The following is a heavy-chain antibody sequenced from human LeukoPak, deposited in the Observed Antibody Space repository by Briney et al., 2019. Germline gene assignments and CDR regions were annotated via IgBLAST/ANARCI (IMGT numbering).Heavy chain of an antibody. CDR2: IYYSGST. CDR1: GGSISSGGYS. CDR3: AREGYYGSVDY. D-gene: IGHD3-10*01. V-gene: IGHV4-30-4*07. Sequence: PSETLSLTCAVSGGSISSGGYSWSWIRQPPGKGLEWIGYIYYSGSTYYNPSLKSRVTISVDTSKNQFSLKLSSVTAANTAVYYCAREGYYGSVDYWGQGTLVTVSS. J-gene: IGHJ4*02.